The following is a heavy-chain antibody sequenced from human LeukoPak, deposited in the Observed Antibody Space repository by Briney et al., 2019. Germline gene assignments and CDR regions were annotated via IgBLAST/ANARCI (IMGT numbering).Heavy chain of an antibody. J-gene: IGHJ6*04. D-gene: IGHD3-10*02. CDR2: ISGSGGRT. V-gene: IGHV3-23*01. CDR1: GFTFNTYA. CDR3: AELGITMIGGV. Sequence: GGSLRLSCAASGFTFNTYAMTWVRQAPGKGLEWVSGISGSGGRTYYADSVKGRFTISRDNAKNSLYLQMNSLRAEDTAVYYCAELGITMIGGVWGKGTTVTISS.